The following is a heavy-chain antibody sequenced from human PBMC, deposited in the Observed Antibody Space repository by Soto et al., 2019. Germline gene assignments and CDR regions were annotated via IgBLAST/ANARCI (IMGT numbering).Heavy chain of an antibody. CDR2: IYHSGST. CDR3: VNLHNWNYTFDY. J-gene: IGHJ4*02. CDR1: GYSISSGYY. D-gene: IGHD1-7*01. V-gene: IGHV4-38-2*02. Sequence: SETLSLTCTVSGYSISSGYYWGWIRQPPGKGLEWIGSIYHSGSTYYNPSLKSRVTISVDTSKNQFSLKLSSVTAADTAVYYCVNLHNWNYTFDYWGQGTLVTVSS.